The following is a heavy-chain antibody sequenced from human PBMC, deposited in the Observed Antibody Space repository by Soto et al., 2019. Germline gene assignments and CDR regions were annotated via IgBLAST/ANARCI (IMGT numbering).Heavy chain of an antibody. D-gene: IGHD3-10*01. CDR2: IYYSGST. CDR3: ARHFPGAVRGRGAFDI. V-gene: IGHV4-39*01. Sequence: QLQLQESGPGLVKPSETLSLTCTVSGGSISSSSYYWGWIRQPPGKGLEWIGSIYYSGSTYYNPSLKSRVTISVDTSKNQFSLKLSSVTAADTAVYYCARHFPGAVRGRGAFDIWGQGTMVTVSS. CDR1: GGSISSSSYY. J-gene: IGHJ3*02.